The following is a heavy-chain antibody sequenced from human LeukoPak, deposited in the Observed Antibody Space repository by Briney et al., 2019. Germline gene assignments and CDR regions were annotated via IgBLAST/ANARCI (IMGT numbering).Heavy chain of an antibody. V-gene: IGHV1-2*02. J-gene: IGHJ4*02. CDR2: ISPNSGDT. CDR3: ARGLSSSWSMDY. D-gene: IGHD6-13*01. Sequence: GASVKVSCRASGYIFTGYYLHWVRQAPGQGLEWMGWISPNSGDTNYPQQFQGRVTMTRDTFISTAFMELTRLKSDDTAMYYCARGLSSSWSMDYWGQGTLVTVSS. CDR1: GYIFTGYY.